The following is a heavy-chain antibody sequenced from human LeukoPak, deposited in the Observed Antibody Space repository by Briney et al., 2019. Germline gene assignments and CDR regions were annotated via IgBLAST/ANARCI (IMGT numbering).Heavy chain of an antibody. CDR3: ARHGAAAEGLRLGELSLRNWFDP. D-gene: IGHD3-16*02. Sequence: SETLSLTCTVSGGSISSYYWSWIRQPPGKGLEWIGYIYYSGSTNYNPSLKSRVTISVDTSKNQFSLKLSSVTAADTAVYYCARHGAAAEGLRLGELSLRNWFDPWGQGTLVTVSS. J-gene: IGHJ5*02. CDR2: IYYSGST. CDR1: GGSISSYY. V-gene: IGHV4-59*08.